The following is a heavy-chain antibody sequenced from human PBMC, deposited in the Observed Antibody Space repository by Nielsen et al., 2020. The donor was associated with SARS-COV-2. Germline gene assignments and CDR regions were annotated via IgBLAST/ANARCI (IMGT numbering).Heavy chain of an antibody. Sequence: GESLKISCAASGFTFSSYWMHWVRQAPGKGLVWVSRINSDGSSTSYADSVKGRFTISRDNAKNTLYLQMNSLRAEDTAVYYCARGWEYGMDVWGQGTTVTVSS. D-gene: IGHD1-26*01. J-gene: IGHJ6*02. CDR3: ARGWEYGMDV. CDR2: INSDGSST. CDR1: GFTFSSYW. V-gene: IGHV3-74*01.